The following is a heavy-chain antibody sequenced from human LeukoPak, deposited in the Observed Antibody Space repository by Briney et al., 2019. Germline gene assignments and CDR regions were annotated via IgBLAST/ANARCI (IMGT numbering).Heavy chain of an antibody. CDR1: GFTLSSYS. J-gene: IGHJ3*02. V-gene: IGHV3-21*01. CDR2: ISSSSSYI. CDR3: ARLSWYYYGSGSSAAFDI. D-gene: IGHD3-10*01. Sequence: GGSLRLSCAASGFTLSSYSMNWVRQAPGKGLEWVSSISSSSSYIYYADSVKGRFTISRDNAKNSLYLQMNSLRAEGTAVYYCARLSWYYYGSGSSAAFDIWGQGTMVTVSS.